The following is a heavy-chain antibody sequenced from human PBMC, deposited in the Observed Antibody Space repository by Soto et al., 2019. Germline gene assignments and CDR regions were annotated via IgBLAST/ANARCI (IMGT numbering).Heavy chain of an antibody. V-gene: IGHV4-31*03. CDR1: GGSINTGGFY. CDR2: IYYTGTT. J-gene: IGHJ2*01. D-gene: IGHD7-27*01. Sequence: QVQLQESGPGLVKPSQTLSLTCTVSGGSINTGGFYWNWIRQHPGKGLEWIGYIYYTGTTYYTPSLMSRLTMTVDTAKNQFSLKLSSVTAADTAVYYCAREIPGDWPVDLWGRGTLVTVSS. CDR3: AREIPGDWPVDL.